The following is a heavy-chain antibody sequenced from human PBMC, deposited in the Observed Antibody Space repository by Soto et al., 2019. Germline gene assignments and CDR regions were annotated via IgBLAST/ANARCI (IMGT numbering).Heavy chain of an antibody. CDR1: GFTFSSYS. J-gene: IGHJ4*02. CDR2: ISSSSYI. V-gene: IGHV3-21*01. Sequence: GGSLRLSCAASGFTFSSYSMNWVRQAPGKGLEWVSSISSSSYIYYADSVKGRFTISRDNAKNSLYLQMNSLRAEDTAVYYCARAAAGRGPFDYWGQGTLVTVSS. CDR3: ARAAAGRGPFDY. D-gene: IGHD6-13*01.